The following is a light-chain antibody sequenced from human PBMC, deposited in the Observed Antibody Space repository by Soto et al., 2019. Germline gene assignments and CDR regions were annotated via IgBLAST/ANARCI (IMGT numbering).Light chain of an antibody. J-gene: IGKJ5*01. CDR1: QSFSSN. Sequence: IGMTRSAPAVSESPGETATLSCGASQSFSSNLAWYQQKPGQAPRLLIYGASTRATGVPARFGGSGSGTEFTLTLSSLQSEDFAVYSCQQLTNWPITFGEGTQLEIK. V-gene: IGKV3-15*01. CDR3: QQLTNWPIT. CDR2: GAS.